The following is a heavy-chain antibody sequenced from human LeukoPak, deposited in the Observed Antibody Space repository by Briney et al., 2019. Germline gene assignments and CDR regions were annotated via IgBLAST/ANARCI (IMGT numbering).Heavy chain of an antibody. D-gene: IGHD3-10*01. CDR1: GFTFSSYG. J-gene: IGHJ4*02. V-gene: IGHV3-23*01. Sequence: PGGSLRLSCAASGFTFSSYGMSWVRRAPGKGLEWVSGISDSGGNTYYTDSVKGRFTISRDNSENTLNLQMNSLRAEDTAVYYCARVRFSSVGSRGLDYWGQGTLVTVSS. CDR3: ARVRFSSVGSRGLDY. CDR2: ISDSGGNT.